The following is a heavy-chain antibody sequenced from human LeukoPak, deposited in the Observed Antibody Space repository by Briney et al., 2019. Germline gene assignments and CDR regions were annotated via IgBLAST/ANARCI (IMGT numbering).Heavy chain of an antibody. J-gene: IGHJ4*02. CDR2: IKQDGSEK. D-gene: IGHD3-16*01. Sequence: GGSLRLSCAASGFIFNNYWMSWVRQAPGKGLEWVVNIKQDGSEKYSVDSVKGRFTMSRDNAKNSLYLQMNSLRAEDTAVYYCVRDGGPFYFDLWGQGTLVTVSS. CDR1: GFIFNNYW. CDR3: VRDGGPFYFDL. V-gene: IGHV3-7*01.